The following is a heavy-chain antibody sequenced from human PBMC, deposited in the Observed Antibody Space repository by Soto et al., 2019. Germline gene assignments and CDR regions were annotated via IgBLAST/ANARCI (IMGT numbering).Heavy chain of an antibody. CDR1: GYSFTSYW. D-gene: IGHD6-19*01. CDR3: ARSYPSDIAVAGTSDYYYGMDV. J-gene: IGHJ6*02. Sequence: EVQLVQSGAEVKKPGESLKISCKGSGYSFTSYWIGWVRQMPGKGLEWMGIIYPGDSDTRYGPSFQGQVAISADKSISTAYLQWSSLKASDTAMYYCARSYPSDIAVAGTSDYYYGMDVWGQGTTVTVSS. V-gene: IGHV5-51*03. CDR2: IYPGDSDT.